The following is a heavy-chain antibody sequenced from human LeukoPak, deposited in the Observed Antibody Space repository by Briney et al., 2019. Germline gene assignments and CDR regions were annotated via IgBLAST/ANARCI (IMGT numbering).Heavy chain of an antibody. CDR2: ISAHNGKT. Sequence: GASVKVSCMPSGYTFTSYGIIWVRQAPGQGLQWMGWISAHNGKTNYAQNLQGPVTMTTDTSTNTVYLELRSLTSDDTAVYYCARAGTTLLLDYWGQGTLVTVSS. D-gene: IGHD4-11*01. CDR3: ARAGTTLLLDY. V-gene: IGHV1-18*01. J-gene: IGHJ4*02. CDR1: GYTFTSYG.